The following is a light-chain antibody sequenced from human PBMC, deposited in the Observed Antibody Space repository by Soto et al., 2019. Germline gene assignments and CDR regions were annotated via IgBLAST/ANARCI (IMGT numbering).Light chain of an antibody. CDR2: AAS. J-gene: IGKJ1*01. CDR1: QSISTY. V-gene: IGKV1-39*01. CDR3: QQSYDMPWT. Sequence: DIQMTQSPSSLSASVGDTVTITCRASQSISTYLTWYQQKPGKAPKLLIYAASILQSGVPSRFSGGGSGTDFTLTINSLQPEDFAGYHCQQSYDMPWTFGQGTKVDIK.